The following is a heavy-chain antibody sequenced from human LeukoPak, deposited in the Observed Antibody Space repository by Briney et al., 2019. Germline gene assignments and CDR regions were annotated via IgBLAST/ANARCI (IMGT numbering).Heavy chain of an antibody. Sequence: SVKVSCKASGGTFSSYAISWVRQAPGQGLEWMGRIIPILGIANYAQKFQGRVTITADKSTSTAYMELSSLRSEDTAVYYCASATRGYSYDKDYWGQGTLVTVSS. J-gene: IGHJ4*02. V-gene: IGHV1-69*04. CDR1: GGTFSSYA. CDR3: ASATRGYSYDKDY. D-gene: IGHD5-18*01. CDR2: IIPILGIA.